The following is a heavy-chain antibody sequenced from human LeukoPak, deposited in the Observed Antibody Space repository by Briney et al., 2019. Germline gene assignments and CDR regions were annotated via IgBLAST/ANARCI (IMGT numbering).Heavy chain of an antibody. V-gene: IGHV3-53*01. Sequence: PGGSLTLSCSASGFTVSSNYMSWVRQAPGKGLEWVSVIYSGGSTYYADSVKGRFTISRDNSKNTLYLQMNSLRAEDTAVYYCARVHFYSYGIDYWGQGTPVTVSS. J-gene: IGHJ4*02. CDR1: GFTVSSNY. CDR3: ARVHFYSYGIDY. D-gene: IGHD5-18*01. CDR2: IYSGGST.